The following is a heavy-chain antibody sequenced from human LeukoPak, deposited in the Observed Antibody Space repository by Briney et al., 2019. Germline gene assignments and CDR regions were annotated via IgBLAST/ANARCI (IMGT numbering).Heavy chain of an antibody. V-gene: IGHV1-18*01. J-gene: IGHJ4*02. CDR3: ARGCGGTSCYLLDF. Sequence: ASVKVSCKASGYTFTNYGIGWVRQAPGQGLEWMGWISGYNGDTNYAQKFQDRVTMTTDTSTSTAYMELRSLRSDDTAFYYCARGCGGTSCYLLDFWGQGTLVTVSS. D-gene: IGHD2-2*01. CDR2: ISGYNGDT. CDR1: GYTFTNYG.